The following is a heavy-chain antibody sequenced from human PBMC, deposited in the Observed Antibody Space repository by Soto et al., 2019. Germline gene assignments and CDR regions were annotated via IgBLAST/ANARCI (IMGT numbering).Heavy chain of an antibody. V-gene: IGHV3-48*02. CDR2: ISSSSSAI. Sequence: GGSLRLSCAASGFTFSSYSMNWVRQAPGKGLEWVSYISSSSSAIYYVDSVKGRFTISRDNARNSLYLQMNSLRDEDTAVYYCARDYYKYYDSSGYYRSPAYWGQGTLVTVSS. D-gene: IGHD3-22*01. CDR1: GFTFSSYS. CDR3: ARDYYKYYDSSGYYRSPAY. J-gene: IGHJ4*02.